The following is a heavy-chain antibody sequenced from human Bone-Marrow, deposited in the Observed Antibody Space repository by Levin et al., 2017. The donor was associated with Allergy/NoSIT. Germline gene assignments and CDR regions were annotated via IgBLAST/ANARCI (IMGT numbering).Heavy chain of an antibody. CDR1: GYTFSDYY. CDR2: INPDSGII. V-gene: IGHV1-2*02. CDR3: AKDRIEGRLGYHDGMDV. Sequence: ASVKVSCQASGYTFSDYYLHWVRQAPGQGLEWMGWINPDSGIIKYVQKFQGRVRMTRDTSTNTAYLDLSGLKSDDTAVYYCAKDRIEGRLGYHDGMDVWGQGTTVTVSS. D-gene: IGHD6-6*01. J-gene: IGHJ6*02.